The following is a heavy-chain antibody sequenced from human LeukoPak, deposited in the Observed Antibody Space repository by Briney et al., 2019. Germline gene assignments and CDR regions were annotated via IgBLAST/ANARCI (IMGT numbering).Heavy chain of an antibody. Sequence: GGSLRLSCVVSGFTFSNYAMSWVRQAPGKGLEWVSAMSGGGGSTNYADSVKGRFTISRDNAKNSLYLQMNSLRAEDTAVYYCARDWALTSDYGMDVWGQGTTVTVSS. CDR3: ARDWALTSDYGMDV. CDR1: GFTFSNYA. J-gene: IGHJ6*02. V-gene: IGHV3-23*01. CDR2: MSGGGGST. D-gene: IGHD3-3*01.